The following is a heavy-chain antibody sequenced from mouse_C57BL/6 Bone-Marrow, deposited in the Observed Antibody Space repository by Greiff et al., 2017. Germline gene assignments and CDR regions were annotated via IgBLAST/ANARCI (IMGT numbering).Heavy chain of an antibody. Sequence: VQLQQSGPVLVKPGASVKMSCKASGYTFTDYYMNWVKQSHGKSLEWIGVINPYNGGTSYNQKFKGKATLTVDKSSSTAYMELNSLTSEDSAVYYCARSDTTVVATDYAMDYWGQGTSVTVSS. CDR2: INPYNGGT. J-gene: IGHJ4*01. D-gene: IGHD1-1*01. V-gene: IGHV1-19*01. CDR1: GYTFTDYY. CDR3: ARSDTTVVATDYAMDY.